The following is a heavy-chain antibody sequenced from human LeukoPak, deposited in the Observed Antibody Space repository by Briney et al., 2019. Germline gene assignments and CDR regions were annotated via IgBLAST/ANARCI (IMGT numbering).Heavy chain of an antibody. D-gene: IGHD2-15*01. CDR1: GFTFSSYW. Sequence: PGGSLRLSCAASGFTFSSYWMSWVRQAPGKGLEWIGYIYYSGSTNYNPSLKSRVTISVDTSKNQFSLKLSSVTAADTAVYYCARASRCSGGSCYRLFDYWGQGTLVTVSS. V-gene: IGHV4-59*08. J-gene: IGHJ4*02. CDR3: ARASRCSGGSCYRLFDY. CDR2: IYYSGST.